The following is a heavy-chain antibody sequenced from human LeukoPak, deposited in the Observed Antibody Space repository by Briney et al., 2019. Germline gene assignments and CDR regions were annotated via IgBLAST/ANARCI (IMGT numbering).Heavy chain of an antibody. Sequence: GGYLRLSCAASGFTFSSYSMNWVRQAPGKGLEWVSSISSSSSYIYYADSVKSRFTISRDNAKNSLYLQMNSLRAEDTAVYYCARAGYYYGSGSYPSWGQGTLVTVSS. CDR2: ISSSSSYI. V-gene: IGHV3-21*04. CDR3: ARAGYYYGSGSYPS. CDR1: GFTFSSYS. J-gene: IGHJ5*02. D-gene: IGHD3-10*01.